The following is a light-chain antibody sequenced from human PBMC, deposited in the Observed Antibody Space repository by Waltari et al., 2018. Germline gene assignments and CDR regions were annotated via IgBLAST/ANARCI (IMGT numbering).Light chain of an antibody. Sequence: EIVLTQSPGTLSLSPGERATLSCSASQSVRGTLAWYPQKPGQPPRLLIYAASIRATGIPDRFSGSGSGTDFTLTISRLEPEDFAVYYCQHYVRLPVTFGQGTKVEIK. CDR3: QHYVRLPVT. CDR2: AAS. J-gene: IGKJ1*01. CDR1: QSVRGT. V-gene: IGKV3-20*01.